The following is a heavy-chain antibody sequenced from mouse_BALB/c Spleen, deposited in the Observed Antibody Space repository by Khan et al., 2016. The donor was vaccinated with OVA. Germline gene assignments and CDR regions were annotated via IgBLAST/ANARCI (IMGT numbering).Heavy chain of an antibody. Sequence: VQLVESGPGLVAPSQRLSITCTVSGFSLTDYAVSWIRQPPGKGLEWLGVIWAGGSKNYNSDLKSRMSISKDNSKSQVFLKMNSLQTDDTAMYYCAKDPPYYAMDYWGQGTSVTVSS. V-gene: IGHV2-6-5*01. CDR3: AKDPPYYAMDY. CDR2: IWAGGSK. J-gene: IGHJ4*01. CDR1: GFSLTDYA.